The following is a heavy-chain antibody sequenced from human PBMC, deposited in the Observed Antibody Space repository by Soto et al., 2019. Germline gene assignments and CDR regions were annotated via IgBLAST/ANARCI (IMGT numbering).Heavy chain of an antibody. Sequence: QVQLVESGGGVVQPGTSLRLSCVGSGFTFRSYVIHWVRQAPGKGLEWVALTSYDGSNNFYGDSVKGRFTISRHNSRNTVELQMDSLRLEDTALYYCARWGTTGGLDVWGQGTLVSVPS. V-gene: IGHV3-33*05. CDR2: TSYDGSNN. D-gene: IGHD3-16*01. CDR1: GFTFRSYV. CDR3: ARWGTTGGLDV. J-gene: IGHJ4*02.